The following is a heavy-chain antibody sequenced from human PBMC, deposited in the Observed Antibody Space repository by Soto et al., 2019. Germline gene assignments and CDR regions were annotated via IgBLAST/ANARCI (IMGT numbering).Heavy chain of an antibody. CDR1: GYSFTSYW. Sequence: PGESLKISCKGSGYSFTSYWIGWVRQMPGKGLEWMGIIYPGDSDTRYSPSFQGQVTISADKSISTAYLQWSSLKASDTAMYYCARRRFPHYYDSSGRSPGGAFDIWGQGTMVT. CDR2: IYPGDSDT. V-gene: IGHV5-51*01. CDR3: ARRRFPHYYDSSGRSPGGAFDI. D-gene: IGHD3-22*01. J-gene: IGHJ3*02.